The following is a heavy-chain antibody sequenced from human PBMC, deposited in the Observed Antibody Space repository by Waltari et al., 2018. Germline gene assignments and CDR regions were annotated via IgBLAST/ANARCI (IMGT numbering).Heavy chain of an antibody. J-gene: IGHJ6*02. Sequence: QVQLQQWGAGLLKPSETLSLTCAVYGGSFSGYYWSWIRQPPGKGLEWIGEINHSGSTNYNPSLKSRVTISVDTSKNQFSLKLSSVTAADTAVYYCARQVGGVGDMDVWGQGTTVTVSS. CDR1: GGSFSGYY. CDR3: ARQVGGVGDMDV. D-gene: IGHD1-26*01. V-gene: IGHV4-34*01. CDR2: INHSGST.